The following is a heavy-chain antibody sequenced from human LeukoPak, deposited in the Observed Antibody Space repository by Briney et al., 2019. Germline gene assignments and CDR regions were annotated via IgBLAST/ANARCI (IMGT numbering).Heavy chain of an antibody. CDR3: ARGGRGGTHYYYYYGMDV. CDR1: GGSISSGGYS. CDR2: IYHSGST. V-gene: IGHV4-30-2*01. Sequence: KASQTLSLTCAVSGGSISSGGYSWSWIRQPPGKGLEWIGYIYHSGSTYYNPSLKSRVTISVDRSKNQFSLKLSSVTAADTAVCYCARGGRGGTHYYYYYGMDVWGQGTTVTVSS. D-gene: IGHD1-14*01. J-gene: IGHJ6*02.